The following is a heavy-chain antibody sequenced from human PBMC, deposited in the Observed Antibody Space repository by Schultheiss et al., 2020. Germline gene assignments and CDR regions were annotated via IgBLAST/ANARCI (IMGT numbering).Heavy chain of an antibody. CDR2: IYYSGST. Sequence: SETLSLTCTVSGGSISSYYWSWIRQPPGKGLEWIGYIYYSGSTNYNPSLKSRVTISVDTSKNQFSLKLSSVTAADTAVYYCATLYSYGYSWGQGTLVTVSS. D-gene: IGHD5-18*01. V-gene: IGHV4-59*01. CDR3: ATLYSYGYS. J-gene: IGHJ5*02. CDR1: GGSISSYY.